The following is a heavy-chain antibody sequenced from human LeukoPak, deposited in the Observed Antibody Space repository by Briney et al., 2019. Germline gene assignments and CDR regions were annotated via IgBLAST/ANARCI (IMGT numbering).Heavy chain of an antibody. CDR1: GFTFSSYG. V-gene: IGHV3-7*01. CDR2: INEDGSEK. CDR3: ARLFVYGSGAEAFDY. Sequence: GGSLRLSCAASGFTFSSYGMSWVRQAPGKGLEWVANINEDGSEKYYLDSVRGRFTISRDNAKNSLYLQMDSLRAEDTAVYYCARLFVYGSGAEAFDYWGQGALVTVSS. J-gene: IGHJ4*02. D-gene: IGHD3-10*01.